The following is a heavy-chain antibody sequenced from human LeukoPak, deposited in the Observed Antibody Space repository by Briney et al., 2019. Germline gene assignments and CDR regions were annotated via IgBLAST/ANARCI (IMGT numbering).Heavy chain of an antibody. J-gene: IGHJ4*02. CDR3: ARDRNRISYYFDSSGHYFDY. CDR2: IYSGGST. V-gene: IGHV3-53*01. Sequence: GGSLRLSCAASGFTFSSYAMSWVRQAPGKGLEWVSIIYSGGSTYYADSVKGRFTISRHNSKNTLYLQMNSLRAEDTAMYYCARDRNRISYYFDSSGHYFDYWGQGTLVTVSS. CDR1: GFTFSSYA. D-gene: IGHD3-22*01.